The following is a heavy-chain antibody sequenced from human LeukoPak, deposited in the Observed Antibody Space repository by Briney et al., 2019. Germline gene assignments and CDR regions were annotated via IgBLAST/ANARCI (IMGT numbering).Heavy chain of an antibody. CDR3: AKRGNYNYFDS. J-gene: IGHJ4*02. CDR2: IKHDGSEK. V-gene: IGHV3-7*05. CDR1: GFTFSSYW. Sequence: GGSLRLSCAASGFTFSSYWMSWIRQSPGKGLERVANIKHDGSEKYYVDSVRGRFTISRDNSKNSLYLQMNSLRIEDTALYYCAKRGNYNYFDSWGQGTLVTVSS. D-gene: IGHD5-24*01.